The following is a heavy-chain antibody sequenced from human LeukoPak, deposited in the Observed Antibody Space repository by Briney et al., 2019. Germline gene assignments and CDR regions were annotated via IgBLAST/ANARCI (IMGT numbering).Heavy chain of an antibody. Sequence: GGSLRLSCAASGFTFSSYSMNWVRQAPGQGLEWVSSISTSSSYIYYADSVKGRFTISRGNSKNSLYLQMNSLRAGDTAGYYCAVCITIFGVVISPFDYWGQGTLVTVSS. CDR2: ISTSSSYI. J-gene: IGHJ4*02. CDR1: GFTFSSYS. D-gene: IGHD3-3*01. V-gene: IGHV3-21*01. CDR3: AVCITIFGVVISPFDY.